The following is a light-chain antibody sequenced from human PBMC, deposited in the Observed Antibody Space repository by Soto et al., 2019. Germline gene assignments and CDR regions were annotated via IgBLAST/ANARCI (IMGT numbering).Light chain of an antibody. CDR2: GAS. J-gene: IGKJ4*02. V-gene: IGKV3-11*01. CDR3: QPRNDWGS. Sequence: EVVLTQYPATLSLSPGERATLSCRASQRVGAQFTWYQQKPGQSPRLLIYGASNRASGISARFSGSGSGTDFTLTIASLEPEDSAVYYFQPRNDWGSFGGGTRVELK. CDR1: QRVGAQ.